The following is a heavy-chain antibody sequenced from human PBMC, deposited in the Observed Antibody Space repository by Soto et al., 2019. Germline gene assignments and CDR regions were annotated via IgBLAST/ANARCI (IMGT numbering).Heavy chain of an antibody. CDR3: AADSRLAAVIDY. D-gene: IGHD6-25*01. J-gene: IGHJ4*02. CDR2: MDPNSGNT. V-gene: IGHV1-8*01. Sequence: ASVKVSCKASGYTFTSFDINWVRQATGQGLEWIGWMDPNSGNTGYAQKFQGRVTITRNMSISTAYMELSSLRSEDTAVYYCAADSRLAAVIDYWGQGTLVTVSS. CDR1: GYTFTSFD.